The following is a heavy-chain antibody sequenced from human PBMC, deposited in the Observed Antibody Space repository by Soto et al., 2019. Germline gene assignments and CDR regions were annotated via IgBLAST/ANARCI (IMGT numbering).Heavy chain of an antibody. Sequence: PGESLKISCKGSGYSFTSYWIGWVRQMPGKGLEWMGIIYPGDSDTRYSPSFQGQVTISADKSISTAYLQWSSLKASDTAVYYCAIPGCAASRTDSSCWYYFDYWGQGTLVTVSS. D-gene: IGHD6-13*01. J-gene: IGHJ4*02. CDR1: GYSFTSYW. CDR2: IYPGDSDT. CDR3: AIPGCAASRTDSSCWYYFDY. V-gene: IGHV5-51*01.